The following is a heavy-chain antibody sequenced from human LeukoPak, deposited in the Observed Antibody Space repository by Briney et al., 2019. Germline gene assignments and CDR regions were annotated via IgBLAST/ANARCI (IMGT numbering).Heavy chain of an antibody. V-gene: IGHV4-39*07. J-gene: IGHJ4*02. CDR1: GGSISSSSYY. D-gene: IGHD5-18*01. CDR2: IYYSGTT. Sequence: SETLSVTCTVSGGSISSSSYYWGWIRQPPGKGVEWIVSIYYSGTTYYNPYLKSRVPISVDTSKNQCSLKLSSVTAADTAVYYCARGITWIQLWPYFDYWGQGTLVTVSS. CDR3: ARGITWIQLWPYFDY.